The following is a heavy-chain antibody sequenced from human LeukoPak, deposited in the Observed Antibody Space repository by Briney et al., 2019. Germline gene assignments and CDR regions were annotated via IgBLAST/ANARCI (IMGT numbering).Heavy chain of an antibody. CDR2: ITATGGST. D-gene: IGHD6-25*01. V-gene: IGHV3-23*01. CDR1: GLIFNGYA. Sequence: GGSLRLSCADSGLIFNGYAVNWVRQAPGKGLEWVSSITATGGSTYYADSVKGRFSISRDNTDNTLHLQMSGLRAEDTAVYSCAKACQRLQLACMGVWGQGTTVIVSS. CDR3: AKACQRLQLACMGV. J-gene: IGHJ6*02.